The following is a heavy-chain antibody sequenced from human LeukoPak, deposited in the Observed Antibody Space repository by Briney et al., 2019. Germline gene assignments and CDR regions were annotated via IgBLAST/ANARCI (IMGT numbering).Heavy chain of an antibody. CDR2: ISYDGSNK. V-gene: IGHV3-30*09. CDR3: AKEINLIAKWGVDY. D-gene: IGHD3-16*01. CDR1: GFTFSSYA. Sequence: GGSLRLSCAASGFTFSSYAMHWVRQAPGKGLEWVAVISYDGSNKYYADSVKGRFAISRDNSKNTLYLQMNSLRAEDTAVYYCAKEINLIAKWGVDYWGQGTLVTVSS. J-gene: IGHJ4*02.